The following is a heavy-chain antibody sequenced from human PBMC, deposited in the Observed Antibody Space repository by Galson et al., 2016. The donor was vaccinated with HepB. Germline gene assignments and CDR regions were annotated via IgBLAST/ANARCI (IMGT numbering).Heavy chain of an antibody. CDR2: INPNSGRT. Sequence: SVKVSCKASGYTFTGFYMHWVRQAPGQGLEWMGWINPNSGRTNYAQKFQGRVSMTRDTSISTAYMELSRLTFDDTAVYYCARAIADLKAPYNYYYMYVWGKGTTVAVSS. CDR3: ARAIADLKAPYNYYYMYV. CDR1: GYTFTGFY. D-gene: IGHD2-21*01. V-gene: IGHV1-2*02. J-gene: IGHJ6*03.